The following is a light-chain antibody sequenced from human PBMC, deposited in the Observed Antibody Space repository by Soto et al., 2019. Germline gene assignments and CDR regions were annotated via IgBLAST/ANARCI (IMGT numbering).Light chain of an antibody. CDR1: QSVRSSY. V-gene: IGKV3-20*01. Sequence: EIVLTQSPGTLSLSPGERATLSCRASQSVRSSYLAWYQQKPGQSPRLLIYGASSRATGIPDRFSGSGSGTDFTLTISRLEPEDFAVYYCQQYGSSPLVTFGQGTRLEIQ. CDR2: GAS. J-gene: IGKJ5*01. CDR3: QQYGSSPLVT.